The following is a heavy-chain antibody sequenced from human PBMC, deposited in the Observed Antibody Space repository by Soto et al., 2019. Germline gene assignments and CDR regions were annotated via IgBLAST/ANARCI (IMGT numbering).Heavy chain of an antibody. Sequence: SVKVSCKASGGTFSSYAISWVRQAPGQGLEWMGGIIPIFGTANYAQKFQGRVTITADESTSTAYMELGSLRSEDTAVYYCARGGRYFWSGNFDYWGQGTLVTVSS. J-gene: IGHJ4*02. V-gene: IGHV1-69*13. CDR1: GGTFSSYA. CDR3: ARGGRYFWSGNFDY. CDR2: IIPIFGTA. D-gene: IGHD3-3*01.